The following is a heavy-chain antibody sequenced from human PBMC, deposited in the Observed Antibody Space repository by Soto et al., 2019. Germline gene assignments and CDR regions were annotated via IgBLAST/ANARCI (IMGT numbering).Heavy chain of an antibody. J-gene: IGHJ6*02. CDR3: ARASLGSGNYYAPSYCSAMDV. V-gene: IGHV4-59*01. CDR2: IYYSGNT. Sequence: SETLSLTSDVSGASISSYYWSWIRQPPGQGLEWIGYIYYSGNTNYNPSLKSRVTMSVDTSKNQFSLHLTSVTAADKAIYFCARASLGSGNYYAPSYCSAMDVWGAGTTVTVYS. CDR1: GASISSYY. D-gene: IGHD3-10*01.